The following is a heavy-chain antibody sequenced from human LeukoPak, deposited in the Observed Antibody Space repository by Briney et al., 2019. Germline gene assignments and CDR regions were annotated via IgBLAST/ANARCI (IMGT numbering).Heavy chain of an antibody. CDR3: ARLPPSYYYDSSGYYPAYYYYGMDV. CDR1: GGSISGGSYY. J-gene: IGHJ6*02. CDR2: IYTSGST. V-gene: IGHV4-61*02. D-gene: IGHD3-22*01. Sequence: PSQTLSLTCTVSGGSISGGSYYWSWIRQPAGKGLEWIGRIYTSGSTNYNPSLKSRVTISVDTSKNQFSLKLSSVTAADTAVYYCARLPPSYYYDSSGYYPAYYYYGMDVWGQGTTVTVSS.